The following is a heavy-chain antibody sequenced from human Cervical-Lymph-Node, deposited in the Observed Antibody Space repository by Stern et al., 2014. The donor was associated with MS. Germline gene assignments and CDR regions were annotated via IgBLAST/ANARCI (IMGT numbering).Heavy chain of an antibody. D-gene: IGHD6-19*01. CDR2: IYSSGTT. Sequence: QLQLQESGPGLVKPSETLSLTCTVSGGSISSSPYYWGWIRQAPGKGLEWIGRIYSSGTTYYNPSLKRGVTIYVDTSNTRFPLTLISVTAADTAMYYCARPTGSGWFHGFDPWGQGTPVTVSS. CDR1: GGSISSSPYY. V-gene: IGHV4-39*01. J-gene: IGHJ5*02. CDR3: ARPTGSGWFHGFDP.